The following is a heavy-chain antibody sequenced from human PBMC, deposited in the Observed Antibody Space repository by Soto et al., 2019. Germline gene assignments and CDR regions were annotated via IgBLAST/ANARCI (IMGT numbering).Heavy chain of an antibody. V-gene: IGHV3-21*01. CDR1: GFTFSSYS. CDR3: ARDSEPAPVDTAMYKGWFDP. D-gene: IGHD5-18*01. CDR2: ISSSSSYI. J-gene: IGHJ5*02. Sequence: PGGSLRLSCAASGFTFSSYSMNWVRQAPGKGLEWVSSISSSSSYIYYADSVKGRFTISRDNAKNSLYLQMNSLRAEDTAVYYCARDSEPAPVDTAMYKGWFDPWGQGTLVTVSS.